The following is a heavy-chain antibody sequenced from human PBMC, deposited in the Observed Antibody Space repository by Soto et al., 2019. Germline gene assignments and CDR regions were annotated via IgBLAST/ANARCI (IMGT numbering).Heavy chain of an antibody. J-gene: IGHJ4*02. CDR2: IFHTGST. CDR1: GGSISGYY. D-gene: IGHD3-10*01. CDR3: ARQPYASGAYYFDY. V-gene: IGHV4-59*08. Sequence: QVQLQESGPGLVKPSETLSLTCTVSGGSISGYYWSWIRQPPGKGLEWIGYIFHTGSTNYNPSLKSRVTMSVDTSKNQFSLRLSSVTAADTVVYYCARQPYASGAYYFDYWGQGALVTVSS.